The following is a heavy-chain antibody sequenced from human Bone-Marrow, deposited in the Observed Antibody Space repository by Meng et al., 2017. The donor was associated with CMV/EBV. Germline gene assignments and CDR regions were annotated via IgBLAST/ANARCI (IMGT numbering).Heavy chain of an antibody. CDR3: AREDALTIFGVVNENWFDP. J-gene: IGHJ5*02. CDR1: GFTFSSYS. CDR2: INSDGSST. V-gene: IGHV3-74*01. D-gene: IGHD3-3*01. Sequence: GGSLRLSCAASGFTFSSYSMNWVRQAPGKGLVWVSRINSDGSSTSYADSVKGRFTISRDNAKNTLYLQMNSLRAEDTAVYYCAREDALTIFGVVNENWFDPWGQGTLVTVPS.